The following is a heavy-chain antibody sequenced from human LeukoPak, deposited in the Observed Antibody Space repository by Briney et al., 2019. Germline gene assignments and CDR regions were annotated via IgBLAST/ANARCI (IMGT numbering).Heavy chain of an antibody. V-gene: IGHV3-21*01. CDR2: ISSSSSYI. D-gene: IGHD1-26*01. Sequence: GGSLRLSCAASGFTFSSYSMNWVRQAPGKGLEWVSSISSSSSYIYYADSVKGRFTISRDNAKNSLYLQMNSLRAEDTAVYYCARVVGPNYYYYMDVWGKGTTVTVSS. J-gene: IGHJ6*03. CDR1: GFTFSSYS. CDR3: ARVVGPNYYYYMDV.